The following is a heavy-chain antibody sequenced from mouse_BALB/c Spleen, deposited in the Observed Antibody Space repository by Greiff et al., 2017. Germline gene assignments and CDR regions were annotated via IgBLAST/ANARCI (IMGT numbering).Heavy chain of an antibody. CDR3: ATYGWFAY. CDR2: IDPANGNT. V-gene: IGHV14-3*02. D-gene: IGHD1-1*01. Sequence: VQLQQSGAELVKPGASVKLSCTASGFNIKDYYMHWVKQRPEQGLEWIGRIDPANGNTKYDPKFQGKATITADTSSNTAYLQLSSLTSEDTAVYYCATYGWFAYWGQGTLVTVSA. CDR1: GFNIKDYY. J-gene: IGHJ3*01.